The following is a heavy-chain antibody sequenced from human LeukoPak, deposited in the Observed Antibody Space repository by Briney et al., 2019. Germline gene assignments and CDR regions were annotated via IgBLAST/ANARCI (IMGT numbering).Heavy chain of an antibody. Sequence: GGSLRLSCSASGFTFSSYVLSWVRQAPGKGLEWVSAISGSGESTYYADSVKGRFTISRDNSKNTLYLQMNSLRAEDTAVYYCAKGYDFFDYWGQGTLVTVSS. D-gene: IGHD3-3*01. CDR1: GFTFSSYV. CDR3: AKGYDFFDY. CDR2: ISGSGEST. J-gene: IGHJ4*02. V-gene: IGHV3-23*01.